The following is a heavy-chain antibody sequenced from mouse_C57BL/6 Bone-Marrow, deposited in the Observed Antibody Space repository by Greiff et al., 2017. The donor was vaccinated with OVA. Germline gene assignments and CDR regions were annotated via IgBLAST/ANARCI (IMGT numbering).Heavy chain of an antibody. J-gene: IGHJ4*01. CDR3: ASYWYAMDY. Sequence: QVQLQQSGAELARPGASVKLSCKASGYTFTSYGISWVKQRTGQGLEWIGEIYPRSGNTYYNEKFKGKATLTADKSSSTAYMELRSLTSEDSAVYFCASYWYAMDYSGQGTSVTVSS. V-gene: IGHV1-81*01. CDR2: IYPRSGNT. CDR1: GYTFTSYG. D-gene: IGHD4-1*01.